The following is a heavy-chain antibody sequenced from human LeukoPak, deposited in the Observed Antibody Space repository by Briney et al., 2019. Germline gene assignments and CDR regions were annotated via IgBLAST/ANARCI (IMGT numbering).Heavy chain of an antibody. CDR2: INPSGGST. D-gene: IGHD2-2*01. CDR3: ARARQYQLLSPQQHYGMDV. CDR1: GYTFTSYY. Sequence: ASVTVSCKASGYTFTSYYMHWVRQAPAQGLEWMGIINPSGGSTSYAQKFQGRVTMTRDTSTSTVYMELSSLRSEDTAVYYCARARQYQLLSPQQHYGMDVWGQGTTVTVSS. V-gene: IGHV1-46*01. J-gene: IGHJ6*02.